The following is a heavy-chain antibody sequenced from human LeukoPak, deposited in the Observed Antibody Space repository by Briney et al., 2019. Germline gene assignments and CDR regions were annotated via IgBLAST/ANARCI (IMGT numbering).Heavy chain of an antibody. D-gene: IGHD6-19*01. CDR3: ARQRGSGCLDY. CDR1: GFTFSDYY. V-gene: IGHV3-7*01. J-gene: IGHJ4*02. CDR2: IKQDGSET. Sequence: PGGSLRLSCAVSGFTFSDYYMSWVRQAPGKGLEWVANIKQDGSETYYVDSVKGRFTISRDNAKNSLSLQMNSLRAEDTAVYYCARQRGSGCLDYWGQGTLVTVSS.